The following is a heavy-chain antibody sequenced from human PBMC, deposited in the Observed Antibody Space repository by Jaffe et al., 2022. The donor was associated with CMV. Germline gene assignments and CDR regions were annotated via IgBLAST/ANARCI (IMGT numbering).Heavy chain of an antibody. D-gene: IGHD4-17*01. Sequence: QVQLQESGPGLVKPSETLSLTCTVSGGSISSYYWSWIRQPPGKGLEWIGYIYYSGSTNYNPSLKSRVTISVDTSKNQFSLKLSSVTAADTAVYYCARAALGDYGWFDPWGQGTLVTVSS. CDR2: IYYSGST. CDR1: GGSISSYY. V-gene: IGHV4-59*08. CDR3: ARAALGDYGWFDP. J-gene: IGHJ5*02.